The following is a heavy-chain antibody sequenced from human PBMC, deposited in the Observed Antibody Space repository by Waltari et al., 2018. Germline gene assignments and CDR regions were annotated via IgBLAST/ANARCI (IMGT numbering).Heavy chain of an antibody. CDR1: GFTFNNYW. CDR3: ARDVPNGYFDY. CDR2: INQDGRDK. J-gene: IGHJ4*02. V-gene: IGHV3-7*01. Sequence: EVHLVQSGGGLIQPGGSLSLSCGVSGFTFNNYWMTWVRQAPGKGLEWVANINQDGRDKNYVDSVEGRFTISRDNAQNSVYLQMNSLRAEDTAVYYCARDVPNGYFDYWGSGTLVTVSS. D-gene: IGHD1-1*01.